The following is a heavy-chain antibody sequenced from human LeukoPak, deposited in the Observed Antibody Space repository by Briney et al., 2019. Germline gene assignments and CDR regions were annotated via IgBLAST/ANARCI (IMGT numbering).Heavy chain of an antibody. V-gene: IGHV4-39*01. CDR2: IYYSGST. CDR3: ARHRMVRTAYYFDY. D-gene: IGHD3-10*01. CDR1: GGSIRSTTYH. Sequence: SETLSLTCTVSGGSIRSTTYHWGWIRQPPGKGLEWIGSIYYSGSTYYNPSLKSQVTISVDTSKYQFSLKLTSVTAADTAMYYCARHRMVRTAYYFDYWGQGTLVTVSS. J-gene: IGHJ4*02.